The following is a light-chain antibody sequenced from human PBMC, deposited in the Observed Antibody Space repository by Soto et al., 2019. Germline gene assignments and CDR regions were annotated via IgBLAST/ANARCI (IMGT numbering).Light chain of an antibody. CDR3: SSYTSSSTPVV. Sequence: QSALTQPASVSGSPGQSITISCTGTSSDVGGYNYVSWYQQHPGKAPKLVIYEVTNRPSGVSNRFSGSKSANTASLTISGLQAEDEDDYYCSSYTSSSTPVVFGGGTQLTVL. J-gene: IGLJ2*01. CDR1: SSDVGGYNY. CDR2: EVT. V-gene: IGLV2-14*01.